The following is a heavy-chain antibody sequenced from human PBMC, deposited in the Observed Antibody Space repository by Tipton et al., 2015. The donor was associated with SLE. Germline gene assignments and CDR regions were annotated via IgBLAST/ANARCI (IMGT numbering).Heavy chain of an antibody. CDR1: GGSISSSSYY. J-gene: IGHJ3*02. CDR2: VYYSGRT. V-gene: IGHV4-39*07. D-gene: IGHD2-15*01. Sequence: TLSLTCTVSGGSISSSSYYWGWIRQSPGKGLEWIGSVYYSGRTYYNPSLKSRVTISVDTSKNQFSLKLSSVTAADTAVYYCARAGYCSGGSCYRDAFDIWGQGTMVTVSS. CDR3: ARAGYCSGGSCYRDAFDI.